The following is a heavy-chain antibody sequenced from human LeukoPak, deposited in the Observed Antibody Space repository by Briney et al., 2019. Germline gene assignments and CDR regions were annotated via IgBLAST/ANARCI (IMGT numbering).Heavy chain of an antibody. Sequence: SETLSLTCTVSGGSISSSSYYWGWIRQPPGKGLEWIGSIYYSGSTYYNPSLKSRVTISVDKSKNQFSLKLSSVTAADTAVYYCAMRYTAMVTRGAHYFDYWGQGTLVTVSS. CDR1: GGSISSSSYY. D-gene: IGHD5-18*01. V-gene: IGHV4-39*07. CDR2: IYYSGST. J-gene: IGHJ4*02. CDR3: AMRYTAMVTRGAHYFDY.